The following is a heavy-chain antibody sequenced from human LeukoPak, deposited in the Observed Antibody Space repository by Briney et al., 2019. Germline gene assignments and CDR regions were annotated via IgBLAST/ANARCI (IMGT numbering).Heavy chain of an antibody. CDR2: INPNSGGT. Sequence: ASVKVSCKASGYTFTGYYMHWVRQAPGQGLEWMGWINPNSGGTNYAQKFQGRVTMTRDTSISTAYMELSRLRSDDTAVYYCARGYCSGGSCYSPFDYWGQGTLVTVSS. D-gene: IGHD2-15*01. CDR3: ARGYCSGGSCYSPFDY. J-gene: IGHJ4*02. CDR1: GYTFTGYY. V-gene: IGHV1-2*02.